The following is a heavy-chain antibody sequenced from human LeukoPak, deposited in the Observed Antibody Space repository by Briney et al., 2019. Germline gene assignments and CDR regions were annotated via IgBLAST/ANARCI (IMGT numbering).Heavy chain of an antibody. D-gene: IGHD6-13*01. CDR3: ARDLSMVGSWDPDYYYYYGMDV. CDR1: GYTFTSYA. Sequence: ASVKVSGKASGYTFTSYAMNWVRQAPGQGLEWMGWINTNTGNPTYAQGFTGRFVFSLDTSVSTAYLQISSLKAEDTAVYYCARDLSMVGSWDPDYYYYYGMDVWGQGTTVTVSS. V-gene: IGHV7-4-1*02. J-gene: IGHJ6*02. CDR2: INTNTGNP.